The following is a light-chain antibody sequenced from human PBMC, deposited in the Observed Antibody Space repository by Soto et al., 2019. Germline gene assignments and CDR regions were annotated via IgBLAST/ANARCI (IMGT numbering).Light chain of an antibody. CDR3: QQYSSDSNT. CDR1: QDINIW. Sequence: DIQMTQSPSTLSASVGDRVTITCRASQDINIWLAWYQQKPGKAPKLLIYKASTLERGVPSRFIGSGSGTDFTIAISSRQPDDFATYYCQQYSSDSNTFGQGTRLDIK. V-gene: IGKV1-5*03. CDR2: KAS. J-gene: IGKJ2*01.